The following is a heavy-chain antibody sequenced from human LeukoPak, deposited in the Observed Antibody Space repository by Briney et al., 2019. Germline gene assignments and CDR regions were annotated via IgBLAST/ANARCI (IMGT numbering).Heavy chain of an antibody. CDR1: GGTFSSYA. V-gene: IGHV1-69*06. CDR3: ARDAVLGYYDSSGYWRGAFDI. CDR2: IIPIFGTA. D-gene: IGHD3-22*01. Sequence: SVKVSCKASGGTFSSYAISWVRQAPGQGLEWMGGIIPIFGTANYAQKFQGRVTITADKSTSTAYMELRSLRSDDTAVYYCARDAVLGYYDSSGYWRGAFDIWGQGTMVTVSS. J-gene: IGHJ3*02.